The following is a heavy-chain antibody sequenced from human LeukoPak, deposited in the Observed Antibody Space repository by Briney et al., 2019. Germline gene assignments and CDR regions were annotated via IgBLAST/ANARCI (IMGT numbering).Heavy chain of an antibody. J-gene: IGHJ3*02. D-gene: IGHD1-26*01. CDR3: ASLSIGKAHSGSYYGHDAFDI. Sequence: GGSLRLSCAASGFTFSSYSMNWVRQAPGKGLEWVSSISSSSSYIYYADSVKGRFTISRDNAKNSLYLQMNSLRAEDTAVYYCASLSIGKAHSGSYYGHDAFDIWGQGTMVTVSS. V-gene: IGHV3-21*01. CDR2: ISSSSSYI. CDR1: GFTFSSYS.